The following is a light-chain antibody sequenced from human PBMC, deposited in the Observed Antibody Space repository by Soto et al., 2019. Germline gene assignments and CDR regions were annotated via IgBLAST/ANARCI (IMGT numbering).Light chain of an antibody. CDR2: AAT. J-gene: IGKJ2*01. CDR3: QQYGSTPYT. CDR1: QNVRDSF. V-gene: IGKV3-20*01. Sequence: EIVLTQSPDTLSLSPGERAALSCRASQNVRDSFLAWYQQKPGQSPRLLIYAATSRATGVPERFSGSGSETDFTLTIYRREPEDFAVYYVQQYGSTPYTLGQGTKLEIK.